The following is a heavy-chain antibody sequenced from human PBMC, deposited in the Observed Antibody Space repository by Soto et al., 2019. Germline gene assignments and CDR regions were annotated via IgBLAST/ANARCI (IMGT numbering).Heavy chain of an antibody. J-gene: IGHJ6*03. V-gene: IGHV1-18*01. Sequence: ASVKVSCKASGYTFTSYGISWVRQAPGQGLEWMGWISAYNGNTNYAQKLQGRVTMTTDTSTSTAYMELRSLRSDDTAVYYCARVGYCSGGSCNYYYYYMDVWGKGTTVTVSS. D-gene: IGHD2-15*01. CDR1: GYTFTSYG. CDR2: ISAYNGNT. CDR3: ARVGYCSGGSCNYYYYYMDV.